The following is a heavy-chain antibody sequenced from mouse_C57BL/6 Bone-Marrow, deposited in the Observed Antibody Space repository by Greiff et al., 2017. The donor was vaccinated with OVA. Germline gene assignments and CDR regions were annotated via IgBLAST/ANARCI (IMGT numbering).Heavy chain of an antibody. Sequence: VQLQQPGAELVMPGASVKLSCKASGYTFTSYWMPWVKQRPGQGLEWIGEIDPSDSYTNYNQKFKGKSTLTVDKSSSTAYMQLSSLTSEDSAVYDGARSDYCNSYRDFDDWGKGTTVTVSS. D-gene: IGHD1-1*01. CDR3: ARSDYCNSYRDFDD. CDR2: IDPSDSYT. CDR1: GYTFTSYW. J-gene: IGHJ2*01. V-gene: IGHV1-69*01.